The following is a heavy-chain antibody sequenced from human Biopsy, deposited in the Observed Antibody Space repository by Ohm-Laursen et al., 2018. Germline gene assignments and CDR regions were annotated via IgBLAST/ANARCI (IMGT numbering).Heavy chain of an antibody. CDR1: GFSFSSYS. CDR2: ISDSGDSA. J-gene: IGHJ4*02. CDR3: TNHYCGGIACLMNF. D-gene: IGHD2-21*01. V-gene: IGHV3-23*01. Sequence: GSLRLSCTATGFSFSSYSMNCARQSPGKGLEWVSGISDSGDSAYYADSVKGRFTISRDNSRNTLYLQMNSLRAEDTAVYFCTNHYCGGIACLMNFWGQGTLVTVSS.